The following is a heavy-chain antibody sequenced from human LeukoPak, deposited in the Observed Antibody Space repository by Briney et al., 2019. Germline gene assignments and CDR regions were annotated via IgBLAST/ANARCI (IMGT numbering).Heavy chain of an antibody. CDR1: GFTFSSYA. D-gene: IGHD3-22*01. V-gene: IGHV3-23*01. Sequence: GGSLSLSCAASGFTFSSYAMRWLRQAPGKGREWVSAIGSSGSRTYYADTVQGRLTISRENSENTLSLQKNTLRPDDTAVYYCAKIASYCDSSGPLDYWGQGTLVTVSA. CDR3: AKIASYCDSSGPLDY. J-gene: IGHJ4*02. CDR2: IGSSGSRT.